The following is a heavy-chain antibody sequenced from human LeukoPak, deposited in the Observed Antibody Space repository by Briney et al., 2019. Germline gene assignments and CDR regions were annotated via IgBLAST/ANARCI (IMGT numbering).Heavy chain of an antibody. J-gene: IGHJ4*02. V-gene: IGHV3-23*01. CDR2: ITSSGDGT. CDR1: GFTFSIYA. Sequence: GGSLRLSCAASGFTFSIYAMSWLRQAPGKGLQWVSSITSSGDGTYHADSVKGRFTISRDNSENMLYLQMNSLRVEDTAVYFCAKDRPNYYGSNGHYYRRDGDYWGQGTLVTVSS. D-gene: IGHD3-22*01. CDR3: AKDRPNYYGSNGHYYRRDGDY.